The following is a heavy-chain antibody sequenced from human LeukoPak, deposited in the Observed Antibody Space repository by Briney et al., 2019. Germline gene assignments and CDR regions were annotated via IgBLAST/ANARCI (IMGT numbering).Heavy chain of an antibody. J-gene: IGHJ4*02. CDR2: ISAYNGNT. CDR3: ARCLGYCSSTSCYVGRCFDY. CDR1: GYTFTSYG. V-gene: IGHV1-18*01. D-gene: IGHD2-2*01. Sequence: ASVKVSCKASGYTFTSYGISWVRQAPGQGLEWMGWISAYNGNTNYAQKRQGRVTMTTDTSTSTAYMELRSLRSDDTAVYYCARCLGYCSSTSCYVGRCFDYWGQGTLVTVSS.